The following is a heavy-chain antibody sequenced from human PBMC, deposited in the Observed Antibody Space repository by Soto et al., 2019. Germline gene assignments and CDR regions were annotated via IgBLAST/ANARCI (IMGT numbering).Heavy chain of an antibody. J-gene: IGHJ6*03. D-gene: IGHD3-10*01. CDR1: GGSISSSSYY. Sequence: QLQLQESGPGLVKPSETLSLTCTVSGGSISSSSYYWGWTRQPPGKGLEWIGRIYYSGSTYYNPSLKSRVTIPADTSTNQFSLKLSSVTAADTAVYYCARYGPVRDYYDMDVWGKGTTVTVSS. V-gene: IGHV4-39*01. CDR2: IYYSGST. CDR3: ARYGPVRDYYDMDV.